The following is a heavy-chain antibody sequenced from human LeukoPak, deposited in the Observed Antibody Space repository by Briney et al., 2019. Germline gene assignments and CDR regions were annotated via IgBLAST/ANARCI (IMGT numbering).Heavy chain of an antibody. V-gene: IGHV3-23*01. CDR2: ISGSGGST. CDR1: GFTFSSYA. Sequence: GGSLRLSCAASGFTFSSYAMSWVRQAPGKGLEWVSAISGSGGSTYYADSVKGRFTISRDNSKNTLYLQMNSLRAEDTAVYYCAKPPVNVYLISGGDWGQGTLVTVSS. CDR3: AKPPVNVYLISGGD. J-gene: IGHJ4*02. D-gene: IGHD2-8*01.